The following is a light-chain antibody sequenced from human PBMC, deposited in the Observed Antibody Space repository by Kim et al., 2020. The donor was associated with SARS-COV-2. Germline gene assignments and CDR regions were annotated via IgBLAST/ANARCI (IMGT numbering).Light chain of an antibody. V-gene: IGLV2-14*03. CDR2: GVT. J-gene: IGLJ3*02. CDR3: FSHTNTDTGV. CDR1: SSDVGRYDY. Sequence: GQSITISCTGTSSDVGRYDYVSWYQQRPDKAPKVIIYGVTKRPSGVSDRFSGSKSGNTASLTISGLQAEDEADYYCFSHTNTDTGVFGGGTKLTVL.